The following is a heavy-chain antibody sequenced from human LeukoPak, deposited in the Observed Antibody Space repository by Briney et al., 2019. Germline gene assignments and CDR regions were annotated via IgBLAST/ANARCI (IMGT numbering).Heavy chain of an antibody. CDR3: AKVGYTGTKRYYFDY. V-gene: IGHV4-61*05. CDR1: GGSISSSNKY. J-gene: IGHJ4*01. D-gene: IGHD1-1*01. Sequence: PSETLSLTCTVSGGSISSSNKYWGWIRQPPGEGLEWIGYIYYSGSTNYNPSLKSRVTISVDTSKNQFSLKLSSVTAADTAVYYCAKVGYTGTKRYYFDYWGHGTLVTVSS. CDR2: IYYSGST.